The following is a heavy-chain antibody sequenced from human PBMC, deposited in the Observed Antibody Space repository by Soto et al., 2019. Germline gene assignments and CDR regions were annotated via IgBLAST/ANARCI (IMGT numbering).Heavy chain of an antibody. CDR2: ISSSCSTI. CDR3: ATLPGIEQQLVRFPWCVP. J-gene: IGHJ5*02. V-gene: IGHV3-48*04. Sequence: VGTAPWKGLEWVSYISSSCSTIYYADSVKGRFTISRDNAKNSLYLQMNSLRAEDTAVYYCATLPGIEQQLVRFPWCVPWGQGTLVT. D-gene: IGHD6-13*01.